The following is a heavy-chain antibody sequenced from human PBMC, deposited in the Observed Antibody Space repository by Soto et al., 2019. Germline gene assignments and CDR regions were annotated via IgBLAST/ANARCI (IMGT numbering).Heavy chain of an antibody. CDR3: ATGARYCRRGSCYPDD. V-gene: IGHV1-69*06. Sequence: QVQLMQSGAEVKKPGSSVKVSCKASGGTISTNVISWVRQAPGQGLEWMGEIMPIFAAPNNAQKFQGRITITADTSTTTVYMELSSLTSEDTAVYFCATGARYCRRGSCYPDDWGQGTLVIVSS. CDR1: GGTISTNV. D-gene: IGHD2-15*01. J-gene: IGHJ4*02. CDR2: IMPIFAAP.